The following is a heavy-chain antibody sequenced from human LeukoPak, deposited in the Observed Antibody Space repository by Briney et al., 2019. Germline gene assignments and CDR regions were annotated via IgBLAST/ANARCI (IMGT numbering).Heavy chain of an antibody. Sequence: ASVKVSCKASGYTFTSYDIKWVRQATGQGLEWMGWMNPNSDNTGYAQKFQGRVTITADKSTSTAYMELSSLRSEDTAVYYCARSPRGIVVVVAARDYFDYWGQGTLVTVSS. D-gene: IGHD2-15*01. V-gene: IGHV1-8*01. CDR1: GYTFTSYD. CDR2: MNPNSDNT. J-gene: IGHJ4*02. CDR3: ARSPRGIVVVVAARDYFDY.